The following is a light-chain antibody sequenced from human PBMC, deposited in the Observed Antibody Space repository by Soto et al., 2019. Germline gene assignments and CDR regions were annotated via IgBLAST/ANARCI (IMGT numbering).Light chain of an antibody. CDR1: QSVSSN. CDR2: GAS. V-gene: IGKV3-15*01. J-gene: IGKJ2*01. CDR3: QQYDNWYT. Sequence: EIVMTQSPATLSVSPGERATLSCRASQSVSSNLAWYQHKPGQAPRLLIYGASTRATGIPARFSGSWSGTEFTLTISSLQSEDFAVYYCQQYDNWYTFGQGTKLEIK.